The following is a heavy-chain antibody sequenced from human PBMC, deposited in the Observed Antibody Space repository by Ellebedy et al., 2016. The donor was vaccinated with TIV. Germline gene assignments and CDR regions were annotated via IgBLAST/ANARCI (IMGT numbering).Heavy chain of an antibody. CDR1: GFTFSNYA. Sequence: PGGSLRLSCAASGFTFSNYAMSWVRQAPGKGLEWVSLTYAGGSTYYADSVEGRFTVSRDISKNTLYLQMNSLRAEDTAEYYCARELEYSRSMDVWGQGTTVTVSS. D-gene: IGHD3-3*01. V-gene: IGHV3-53*01. CDR2: TYAGGST. CDR3: ARELEYSRSMDV. J-gene: IGHJ6*02.